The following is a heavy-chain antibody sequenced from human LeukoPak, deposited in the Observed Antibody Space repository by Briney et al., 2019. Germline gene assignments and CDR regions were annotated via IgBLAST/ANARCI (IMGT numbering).Heavy chain of an antibody. V-gene: IGHV1-2*06. J-gene: IGHJ4*02. CDR2: IYPNTGGT. D-gene: IGHD3-22*01. CDR1: GYSFTNYH. CDR3: ASSDSSGYYYLATLVY. Sequence: AASVKVSCNTSGYSFTNYHMHWVRLAPGQGLEWMGHIYPNTGGTSYAQRFQGRVTMTRDTSISTAYMELSRLRSDDTAVYYCASSDSSGYYYLATLVYWGQGTLVTVSS.